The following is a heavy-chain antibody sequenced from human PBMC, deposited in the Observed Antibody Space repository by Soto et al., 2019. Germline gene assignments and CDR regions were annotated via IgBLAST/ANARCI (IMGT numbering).Heavy chain of an antibody. CDR1: GFTFSSYW. Sequence: GGSLRLSCAASGFTFSSYWMHWFRRAPGKGLVWVSRINSGGGTTTYADSVKGRFTISRDNAKNTLYLQMNGLRAEDTAVYYCARWFTYGNFDYFDYWGQGTQVTVSS. V-gene: IGHV3-74*01. J-gene: IGHJ4*02. D-gene: IGHD3-10*01. CDR2: INSGGGTT. CDR3: ARWFTYGNFDYFDY.